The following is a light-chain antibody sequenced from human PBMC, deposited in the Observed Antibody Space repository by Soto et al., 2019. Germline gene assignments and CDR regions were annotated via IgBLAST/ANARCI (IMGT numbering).Light chain of an antibody. CDR3: QKHNNWPPIT. V-gene: IGKV3-11*01. CDR1: QSVSSY. J-gene: IGKJ5*01. CDR2: DAS. Sequence: TLSTQSPAILSLYQGERATISCRASQSVSSYLAWYQQNPRQAPRLLIYDASNRATGIPHRFIGSGAGTDFSLTISRLQPEDYAVYYCQKHNNWPPITVGQGTRVDI.